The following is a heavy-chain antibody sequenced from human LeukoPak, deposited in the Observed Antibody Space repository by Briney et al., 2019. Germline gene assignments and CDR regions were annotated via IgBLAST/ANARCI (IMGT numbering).Heavy chain of an antibody. V-gene: IGHV3-49*03. CDR1: GFTFGDYA. CDR3: TRTPSHWYLAY. D-gene: IGHD1-1*01. CDR2: IRRKVYGATT. J-gene: IGHJ4*02. Sequence: PGGSLRLSCTASGFTFGDYAMSWFRQAPGKGLEWLGFIRRKVYGATTEDAASVRGRFTISRDDSKGIAYLQMNSLKTEDTAVYFSTRTPSHWYLAYGRQVSLVTVST.